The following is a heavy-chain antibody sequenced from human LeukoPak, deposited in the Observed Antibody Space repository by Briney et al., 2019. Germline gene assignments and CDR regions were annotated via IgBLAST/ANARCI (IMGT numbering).Heavy chain of an antibody. CDR1: GFTFSNYA. CDR3: ARGVPRYDSGAWIDAFDI. D-gene: IGHD3-22*01. CDR2: ISGSGGTT. Sequence: PGGSLRLSCAASGFTFSNYAMSWVRQAPGKGLEWVSYISGSGGTTYYADSVKGRFTISRVNSRNALSLQMNSLRAEDTALYYCARGVPRYDSGAWIDAFDIWGQGTRVTVSS. V-gene: IGHV3-23*01. J-gene: IGHJ3*02.